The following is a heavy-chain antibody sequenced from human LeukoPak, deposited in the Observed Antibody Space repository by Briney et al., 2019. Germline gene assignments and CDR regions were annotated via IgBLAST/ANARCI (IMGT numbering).Heavy chain of an antibody. CDR3: ARLQRQLGDRFDY. D-gene: IGHD6-6*01. J-gene: IGHJ4*02. CDR2: IYYSGNT. Sequence: SETLSLTCTVSGGSISSSYWSWIRQPPGKGLEWIGYIYYSGNTNYNPSLKSRVTISVDTSKNQFSLKLTSVTAADTAVYYCARLQRQLGDRFDYWGQGTLVTVSS. CDR1: GGSISSSY. V-gene: IGHV4-59*01.